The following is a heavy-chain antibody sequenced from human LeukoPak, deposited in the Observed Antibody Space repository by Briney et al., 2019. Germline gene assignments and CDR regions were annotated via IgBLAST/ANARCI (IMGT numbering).Heavy chain of an antibody. D-gene: IGHD2-15*01. CDR2: MNPNSGNT. Sequence: ASVKVSCKASGYTFTSYDINWVRQATGQGLEWMGWMNPNSGNTGYAQKFQGRVTMTRNTSISTAYMELSSLRSEDTAVYYCARAGDLIVVTMGAFDIWGRGTMVTVSS. V-gene: IGHV1-8*01. J-gene: IGHJ3*02. CDR1: GYTFTSYD. CDR3: ARAGDLIVVTMGAFDI.